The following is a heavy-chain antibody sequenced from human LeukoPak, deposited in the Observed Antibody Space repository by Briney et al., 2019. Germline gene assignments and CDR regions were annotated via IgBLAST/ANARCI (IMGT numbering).Heavy chain of an antibody. J-gene: IGHJ4*02. CDR3: AKGARSIVVVPAAIDY. CDR2: ISGSGGST. CDR1: GFTFSSYA. D-gene: IGHD2-2*01. Sequence: GVSLRLSCAASGFTFSSYAMSWVRQAPGKGLEWVSAISGSGGSTYYADSVKGRFTISRDNSKNTLYLQMNSLRAEDTAVYYCAKGARSIVVVPAAIDYWGQGTLVTVSS. V-gene: IGHV3-23*01.